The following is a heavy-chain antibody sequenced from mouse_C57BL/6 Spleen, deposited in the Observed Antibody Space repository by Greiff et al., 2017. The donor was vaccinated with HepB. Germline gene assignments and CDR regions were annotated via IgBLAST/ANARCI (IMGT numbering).Heavy chain of an antibody. Sequence: QVQLQQPGAELVRPGSSVKLSCKASGYTFTSYWMDWVKQRPGQGLEWIGNIYPSDSETHYNQKFKDKATLTVDKSSSTAYMQLSSLTSEDSAVYYCAIPHDYDGAMDYWGQGTSVTVSS. CDR3: AIPHDYDGAMDY. V-gene: IGHV1-61*01. J-gene: IGHJ4*01. D-gene: IGHD2-4*01. CDR1: GYTFTSYW. CDR2: IYPSDSET.